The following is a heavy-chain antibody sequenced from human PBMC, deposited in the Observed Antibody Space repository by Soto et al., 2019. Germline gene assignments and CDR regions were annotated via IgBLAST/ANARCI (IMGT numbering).Heavy chain of an antibody. Sequence: QVQLVESGGGLVKPGGSLRLSCAASGFTFSDYYISWIRQAPGKGLEWVSYISDNGSTIYYADSVKGRFTISRDNAKNSLYLQMNTLRAEDTAVYYCARDIMITFGGIVVTGGFDYWGQGTRVTVSS. D-gene: IGHD3-16*02. J-gene: IGHJ4*02. CDR2: ISDNGSTI. CDR3: ARDIMITFGGIVVTGGFDY. V-gene: IGHV3-11*01. CDR1: GFTFSDYY.